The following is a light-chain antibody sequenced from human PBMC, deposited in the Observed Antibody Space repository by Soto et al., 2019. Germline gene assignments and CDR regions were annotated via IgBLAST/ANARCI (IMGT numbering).Light chain of an antibody. CDR2: GAS. Sequence: EIVLTKSAATLSLSPDERTTLSCRASQSVSSYLAWYQQKPGQAPRLLIYGASTRATGIPARFSGSGSGTEFTLTISSLQSEEFAVYYCHEYNNWPQTVGKGTKVDIK. V-gene: IGKV3-15*01. J-gene: IGKJ1*01. CDR1: QSVSSY. CDR3: HEYNNWPQT.